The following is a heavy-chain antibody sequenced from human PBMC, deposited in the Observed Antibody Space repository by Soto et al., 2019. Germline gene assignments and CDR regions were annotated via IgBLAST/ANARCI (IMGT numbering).Heavy chain of an antibody. Sequence: PGGSLRLSCAASGFDFTTFSMNWVRQAPGKGLEWVSFISPSSPYTSYADSVKGRFIISGDNAENSVYLQMNSLRAEDTGVYYCARGALCSSSNCFGSGAFDIWGQGTMVTVSS. CDR1: GFDFTTFS. V-gene: IGHV3-21*03. J-gene: IGHJ3*02. CDR3: ARGALCSSSNCFGSGAFDI. D-gene: IGHD2-2*01. CDR2: ISPSSPYT.